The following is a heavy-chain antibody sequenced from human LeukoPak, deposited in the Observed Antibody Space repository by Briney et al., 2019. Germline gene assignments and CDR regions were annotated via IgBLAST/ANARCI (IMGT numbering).Heavy chain of an antibody. D-gene: IGHD6-19*01. V-gene: IGHV3-48*04. CDR2: ISSSSSTI. CDR1: GFTFSSYS. CDR3: ARAEKEQWLDYDY. Sequence: GGSLRLSCAASGFTFSSYSMNWVRQAPGKGLEWVSYISSSSSTIYYADSVKGRFTISRDNAKNSLYLQMNSLRAEDTAVYYCARAEKEQWLDYDYWGQGTLVTVSS. J-gene: IGHJ4*02.